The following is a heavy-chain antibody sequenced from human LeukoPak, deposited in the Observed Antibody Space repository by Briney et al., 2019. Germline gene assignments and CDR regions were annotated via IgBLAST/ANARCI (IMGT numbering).Heavy chain of an antibody. Sequence: GGSLRLSCVASGFTFSSYWMTWVRQAPGKGLEWVANIKTDGSLIYYVDSVKGRFTISRDNAKNSLYLQMNSLRVEDTAVYYCARDLNWETYWGQGTLISVSS. J-gene: IGHJ4*02. CDR2: IKTDGSLI. CDR3: ARDLNWETY. V-gene: IGHV3-7*01. CDR1: GFTFSSYW. D-gene: IGHD7-27*01.